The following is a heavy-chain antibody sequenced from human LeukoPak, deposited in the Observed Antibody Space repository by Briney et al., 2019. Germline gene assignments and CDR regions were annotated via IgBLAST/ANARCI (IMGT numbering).Heavy chain of an antibody. CDR1: GGSSSDYY. CDR3: ARVGYYNGFDY. J-gene: IGHJ4*02. CDR2: INHSGST. Sequence: SETLSLTCAVYGGSSSDYYWSWIRQPPGKGLEWIGEINHSGSTNYNPSLKSRVTISVDTSKNQFSLKLSSVTAADTAVYYCARVGYYNGFDYWGQGTLVTVSS. D-gene: IGHD3-9*01. V-gene: IGHV4-34*01.